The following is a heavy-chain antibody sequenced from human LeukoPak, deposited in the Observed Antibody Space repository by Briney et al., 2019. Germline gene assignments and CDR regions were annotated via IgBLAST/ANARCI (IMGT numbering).Heavy chain of an antibody. J-gene: IGHJ4*02. CDR3: AREGGLTGTFRY. CDR1: GFIFSDSG. D-gene: IGHD1-20*01. V-gene: IGHV3-23*01. CDR2: IGSTGAYT. Sequence: PGGTLRLSCAAYGFIFSDSGMSWVRQAPGKGLEWVSSIGSTGAYTYYTDSVKGRFTIARDNSKNTLYLQMNSLRAEDTAVYYCAREGGLTGTFRYWGQGTLVTVSS.